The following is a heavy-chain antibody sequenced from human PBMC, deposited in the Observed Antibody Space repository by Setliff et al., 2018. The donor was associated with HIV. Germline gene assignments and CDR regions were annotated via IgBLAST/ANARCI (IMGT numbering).Heavy chain of an antibody. V-gene: IGHV4-4*09. CDR2: IYTSGST. CDR1: GDSISSYY. D-gene: IGHD2-15*01. CDR3: ARRAANGLFDY. J-gene: IGHJ4*02. Sequence: PSETLSLTCTVPGDSISSYYWSWIRQPPGKGLEWIGYIYTSGSTNYNPSLKSRVTISVDTSKNHFSLKLSSVTAADTAVYYCARRAANGLFDYWGQGTLVTVSS.